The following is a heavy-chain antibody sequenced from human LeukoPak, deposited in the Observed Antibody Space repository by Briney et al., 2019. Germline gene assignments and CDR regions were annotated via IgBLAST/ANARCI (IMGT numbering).Heavy chain of an antibody. D-gene: IGHD3-10*01. CDR1: GGTFSSYA. Sequence: SVKVSCKASGGTFSSYAISWVRQAPGQGLEWMGRIIPIFGTANYAQKFQGRVTITTDESTSTAYMELSGLRSEDTAVYYCARDLSQRSYGSGSNWFDPWGQGTLVTVSS. V-gene: IGHV1-69*05. J-gene: IGHJ5*02. CDR2: IIPIFGTA. CDR3: ARDLSQRSYGSGSNWFDP.